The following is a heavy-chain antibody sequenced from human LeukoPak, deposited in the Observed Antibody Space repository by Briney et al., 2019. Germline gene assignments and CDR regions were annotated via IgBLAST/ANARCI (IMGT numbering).Heavy chain of an antibody. J-gene: IGHJ4*02. D-gene: IGHD3-10*01. CDR2: ISSTGDTT. Sequence: GGSLRLSCAASGFTFSDYVMSWVRQAPGKGLQWVSAISSTGDTTFYADSMKGRFTISRDNSKNTLHLQMNSLRAEDTAVYYCAKSPERGTFDYWGQGTLVTVSS. V-gene: IGHV3-23*01. CDR3: AKSPERGTFDY. CDR1: GFTFSDYV.